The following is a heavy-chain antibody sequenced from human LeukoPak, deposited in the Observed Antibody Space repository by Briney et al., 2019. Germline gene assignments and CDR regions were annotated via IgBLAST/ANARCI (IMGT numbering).Heavy chain of an antibody. CDR3: AKHLAHYDILTGDLFGFDY. CDR1: GFTFSSYE. Sequence: GGSLRLSCAASGFTFSSYEMNWVRQAPGKGLEWVSYISSSGSTIYYADSVKGRFTISRDNSKNTLYLQMNSLRAEDTAVYYCAKHLAHYDILTGDLFGFDYWGQGTLVTVSS. CDR2: ISSSGSTI. J-gene: IGHJ4*02. V-gene: IGHV3-48*03. D-gene: IGHD3-9*01.